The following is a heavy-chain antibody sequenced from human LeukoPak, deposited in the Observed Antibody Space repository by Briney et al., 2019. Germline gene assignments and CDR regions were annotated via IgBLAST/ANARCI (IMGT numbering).Heavy chain of an antibody. V-gene: IGHV3-21*01. CDR3: AREENRFGELLGNYYYYGMDV. CDR1: GFTFSSYW. D-gene: IGHD3-10*01. Sequence: GGSLRLSCAASGFTFSSYWMSWVRQAPGKGLEWVSSISSSSSYIYYADSVKGRFTISRDNAKNSLYLQMNSLRAEDTAVYYCAREENRFGELLGNYYYYGMDVWGKGTTVTVSS. CDR2: ISSSSSYI. J-gene: IGHJ6*04.